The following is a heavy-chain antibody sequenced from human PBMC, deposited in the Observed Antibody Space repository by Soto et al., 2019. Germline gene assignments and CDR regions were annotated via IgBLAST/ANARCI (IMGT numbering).Heavy chain of an antibody. CDR2: ISAYNGNT. CDR1: GYTFTSYG. J-gene: IGHJ4*02. Sequence: GASVKVSCKASGYTFTSYGISWVRQAPGQGLEWMGWISAYNGNTNYAQKLQGRVTMTTDTSTSTAYMELRSLRSDDTAVYYCARSRGIAVAGKYFDYWGQGTLVTVSS. CDR3: ARSRGIAVAGKYFDY. D-gene: IGHD6-19*01. V-gene: IGHV1-18*01.